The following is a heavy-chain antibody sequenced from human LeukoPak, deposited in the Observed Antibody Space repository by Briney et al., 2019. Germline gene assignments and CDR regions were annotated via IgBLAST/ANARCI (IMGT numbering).Heavy chain of an antibody. V-gene: IGHV4-59*11. CDR1: GESISSHY. Sequence: SETLSLTCNVSGESISSHYWSWTRQSPGKGLEWIGYITNSGTTKFNPSLKSRVTISIDTSKNQFSLKLSSVTAADTAVYYCARLRVRGYGYGPWEGPTWLDYWGQGTLVTVSS. J-gene: IGHJ4*02. CDR3: ARLRVRGYGYGPWEGPTWLDY. D-gene: IGHD5-18*01. CDR2: ITNSGTT.